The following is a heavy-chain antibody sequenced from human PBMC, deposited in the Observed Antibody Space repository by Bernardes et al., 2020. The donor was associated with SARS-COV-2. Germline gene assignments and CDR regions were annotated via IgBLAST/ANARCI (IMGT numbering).Heavy chain of an antibody. CDR3: ATAFDYGYPGELDN. CDR1: GGSVSTGSYY. V-gene: IGHV4-61*01. Sequence: SETLSLTCTVSGGSVSTGSYYWSWVRQPPGKGLEWIGYIYHTGSTNYNPSLRSRVTISVDTSKSQFSLQLSSVTAADTAVYYCATAFDYGYPGELDNWGQGTLVTVSS. CDR2: IYHTGST. J-gene: IGHJ4*01. D-gene: IGHD5-18*01.